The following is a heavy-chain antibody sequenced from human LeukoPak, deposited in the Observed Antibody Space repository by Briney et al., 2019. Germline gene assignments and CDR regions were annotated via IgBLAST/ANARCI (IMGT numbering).Heavy chain of an antibody. CDR3: AKDSGSYQGGFDS. CDR1: GFTFSSYG. J-gene: IGHJ5*01. D-gene: IGHD1-26*01. V-gene: IGHV3-30*18. CDR2: ISYDGSNK. Sequence: PGGSLRLSCAASGFTFSSYGMHWVRQAPGKGLEWVAVISYDGSNKYYADSVKGRFTISRDNSKNTLYLQMNSLRAEDTAVYYCAKDSGSYQGGFDSWGQGTLVTVSS.